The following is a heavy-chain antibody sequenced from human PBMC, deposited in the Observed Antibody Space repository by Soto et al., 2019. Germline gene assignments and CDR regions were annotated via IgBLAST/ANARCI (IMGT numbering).Heavy chain of an antibody. CDR1: GFTFSSYD. D-gene: IGHD3-10*01. V-gene: IGHV3-13*01. Sequence: EVQLVESGGGLVQPGGSLRLSCAASGFTFSSYDMHWVRQATGKGLEWVSAIGTAGDTYYPGSVKGRFTISRENAKNSLYLQMNSLRAEDTAVYYCARELAVRGVMGGTYYYYGMDVWGQGTTVTVSS. CDR3: ARELAVRGVMGGTYYYYGMDV. J-gene: IGHJ6*02. CDR2: IGTAGDT.